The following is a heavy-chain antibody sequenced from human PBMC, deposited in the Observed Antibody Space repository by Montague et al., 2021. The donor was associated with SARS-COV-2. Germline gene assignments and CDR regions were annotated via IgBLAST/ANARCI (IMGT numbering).Heavy chain of an antibody. D-gene: IGHD6-19*01. Sequence: SETLSLTCTVSGGSISSSSYYWGWIRQPPGKGLEWIGSIYYSGSTYYNPSLKSRVFISVDTSKNQLSLTLTSVTAADTAVYYCATQEDPSGWIPGPFDFWGQGTLLSVSS. V-gene: IGHV4-39*01. J-gene: IGHJ4*02. CDR2: IYYSGST. CDR3: ATQEDPSGWIPGPFDF. CDR1: GGSISSSSYY.